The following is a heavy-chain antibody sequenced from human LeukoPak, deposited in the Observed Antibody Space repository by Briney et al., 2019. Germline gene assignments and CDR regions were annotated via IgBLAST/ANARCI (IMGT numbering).Heavy chain of an antibody. D-gene: IGHD4-4*01. CDR2: IYYSGST. Sequence: SETLSLTCTVSGGSISSYYWSWIRQPPGKGLEWIGYIYYSGSTNYDPSLKSRVTISVDTSKNQFSLKLSSVAAADTAVYYCARPTVRRDFAFDIWGQGTMVTVSS. CDR3: ARPTVRRDFAFDI. CDR1: GGSISSYY. V-gene: IGHV4-59*08. J-gene: IGHJ3*02.